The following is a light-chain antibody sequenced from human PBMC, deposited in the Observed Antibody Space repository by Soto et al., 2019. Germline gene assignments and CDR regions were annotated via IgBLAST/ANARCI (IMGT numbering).Light chain of an antibody. CDR3: QQYAGSPST. V-gene: IGKV3-20*01. Sequence: EIVLTQSPGTLSLSPGERATLSCRASQTVTSNYLAWYQRKPGQAPRLLIYGASSRATDIPDRFSGSGSGTDYTVTITRLEPEEFEVYFCQQYAGSPSTFGQGTKVEIK. J-gene: IGKJ1*01. CDR2: GAS. CDR1: QTVTSNY.